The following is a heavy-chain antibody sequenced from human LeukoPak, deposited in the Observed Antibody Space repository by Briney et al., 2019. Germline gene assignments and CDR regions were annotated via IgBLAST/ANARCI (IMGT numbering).Heavy chain of an antibody. CDR2: IYYSGST. J-gene: IGHJ5*02. Sequence: PSETLSLTCTVSDGSISSSSYYWGWIRQPPGKGLEWIGSIYYSGSTYYNPSLKSRVTMSVDTSKNQFSLNLNSVTAADTAAYYCARGVFGRFDPWGQGTLVTVSS. V-gene: IGHV4-39*07. D-gene: IGHD3-10*01. CDR3: ARGVFGRFDP. CDR1: DGSISSSSYY.